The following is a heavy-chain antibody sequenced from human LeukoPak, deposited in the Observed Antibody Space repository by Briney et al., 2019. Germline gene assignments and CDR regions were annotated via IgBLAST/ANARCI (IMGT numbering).Heavy chain of an antibody. CDR3: ARDGEADCSSTSCRPNWFDP. J-gene: IGHJ5*02. Sequence: SETLSLTCTVSGGSISSYYWSWIRQPPGKGLEWIGYIYYSGSTNYNPSLKSRVTISVDTSKNQFSLKLSSVTAADTAVYYCARDGEADCSSTSCRPNWFDPWGQGTLVTVSS. D-gene: IGHD2-2*01. V-gene: IGHV4-59*01. CDR2: IYYSGST. CDR1: GGSISSYY.